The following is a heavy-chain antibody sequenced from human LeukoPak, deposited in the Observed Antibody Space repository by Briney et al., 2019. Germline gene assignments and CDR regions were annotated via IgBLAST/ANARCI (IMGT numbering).Heavy chain of an antibody. CDR1: GGSFSGYY. D-gene: IGHD3-22*01. J-gene: IGHJ4*02. Sequence: TPSETLSLTCAVYGGSFSGYYWSWIRQPPGKGLEWIGEINHSGSTNYNPSLKSRVTISVDTSKNQFSLKLSSVTAADTAVYYCARDGIIDDSSGYPSLDYWGQGTLVTVSS. CDR3: ARDGIIDDSSGYPSLDY. V-gene: IGHV4-34*01. CDR2: INHSGST.